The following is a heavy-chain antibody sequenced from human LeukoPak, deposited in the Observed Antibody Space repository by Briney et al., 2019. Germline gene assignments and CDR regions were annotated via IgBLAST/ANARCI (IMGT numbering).Heavy chain of an antibody. V-gene: IGHV4-31*03. J-gene: IGHJ4*02. CDR3: ARGVAALAFWN. D-gene: IGHD1-26*01. CDR2: IYYSGST. CDR1: GGSISSGGYY. Sequence: SETLSLTCTVSGGSISSGGYYWSWIRQHPGKGLEWIGYIYYSGSTYYNPSLKSRATISVDTSKNQFSLKLSSVTAADTAVYYCARGVAALAFWNWGQGTLVTVSS.